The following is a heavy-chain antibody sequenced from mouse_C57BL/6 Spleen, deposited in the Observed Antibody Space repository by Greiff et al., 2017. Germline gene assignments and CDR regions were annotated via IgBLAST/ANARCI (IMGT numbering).Heavy chain of an antibody. D-gene: IGHD2-12*01. CDR2: INYDGSST. Sequence: EVKVVESEGGLVQPGSSMKLSCTASGFTFSDYYMAWVRQVPEKGLEWVANINYDGSSTYYLDSLKSRFIISRDNAKNLLYLQMSSRKSEDTATYYCAREDYSGYFDVWGTGTTVTVSS. CDR1: GFTFSDYY. J-gene: IGHJ1*03. V-gene: IGHV5-16*01. CDR3: AREDYSGYFDV.